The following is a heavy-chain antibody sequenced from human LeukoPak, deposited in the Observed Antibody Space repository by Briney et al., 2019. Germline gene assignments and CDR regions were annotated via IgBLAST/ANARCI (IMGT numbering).Heavy chain of an antibody. V-gene: IGHV3-53*05. CDR3: AKDLLSGVVPAALDY. Sequence: TGGSLRLSCAASGFTVSSNYMSWVRQAPGKGLEWVSVIYSGGSTYYADSVKGRFTISRDNSKNTLYLQMNSLRAEDTAVYYCAKDLLSGVVPAALDYWGQGTLVTVSS. J-gene: IGHJ4*02. D-gene: IGHD2-2*01. CDR1: GFTVSSNY. CDR2: IYSGGST.